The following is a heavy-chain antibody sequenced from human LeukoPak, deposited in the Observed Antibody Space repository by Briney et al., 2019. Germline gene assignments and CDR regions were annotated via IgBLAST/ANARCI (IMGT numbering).Heavy chain of an antibody. Sequence: SETLSLTCAVYGGSFSGYYWSWIRQPPGKGLEWIGEINHSGGTNYNPSLKSRVTISVDTSKNQFSLKLSSVTAADTAVYYCARGALATADAFDIWGQGTMVTVSS. CDR1: GGSFSGYY. CDR2: INHSGGT. D-gene: IGHD4-17*01. V-gene: IGHV4-34*01. CDR3: ARGALATADAFDI. J-gene: IGHJ3*02.